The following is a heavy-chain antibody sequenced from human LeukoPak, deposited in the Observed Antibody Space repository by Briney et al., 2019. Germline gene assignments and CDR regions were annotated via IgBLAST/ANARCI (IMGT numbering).Heavy chain of an antibody. CDR2: IYTSGST. D-gene: IGHD6-19*01. CDR1: GGSISSYY. J-gene: IGHJ4*02. CDR3: ARESSQAHSSGWYSRNYYFDY. Sequence: SETLSLTCTVSGGSISSYYWSWIRQPAGKGPEWIGRIYTSGSTNYNASLKSRVSMSVDTFKNQFSLKLSSVTAADTAVYYCARESSQAHSSGWYSRNYYFDYWGQGTLVTVSS. V-gene: IGHV4-4*07.